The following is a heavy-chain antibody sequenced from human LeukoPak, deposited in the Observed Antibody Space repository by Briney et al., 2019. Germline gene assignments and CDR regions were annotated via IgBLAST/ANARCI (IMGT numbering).Heavy chain of an antibody. D-gene: IGHD6-19*01. V-gene: IGHV3-9*01. Sequence: GGSLRLSCAASGFSFDDYAMHWVRQAPGKGLEWVSGISWNSGSIGYADSVKGRFTISRDNAKNSLYLQMNSLRAEDTALYYCAKAGIAVAGADYWGQGTLVTVSS. CDR1: GFSFDDYA. CDR3: AKAGIAVAGADY. CDR2: ISWNSGSI. J-gene: IGHJ4*02.